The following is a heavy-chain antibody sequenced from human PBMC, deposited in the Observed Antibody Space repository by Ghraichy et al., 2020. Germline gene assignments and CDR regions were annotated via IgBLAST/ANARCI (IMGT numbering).Heavy chain of an antibody. CDR2: ISPGDSDT. CDR1: GYYFISYW. D-gene: IGHD4-23*01. V-gene: IGHV5-51*01. CDR3: ARYPTVVTTDNYFDY. Sequence: GESLNISCKGSGYYFISYWIGWVRQIPGKGLEWMGIISPGDSDTRYSPSFQGQVTFSADKSISTAYLQWSSLKASDTAMYYCARYPTVVTTDNYFDYWGQGTLVTVSS. J-gene: IGHJ4*02.